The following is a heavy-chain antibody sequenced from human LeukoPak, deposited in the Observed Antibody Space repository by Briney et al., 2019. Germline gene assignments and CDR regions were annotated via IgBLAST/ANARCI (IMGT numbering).Heavy chain of an antibody. CDR3: ATDHSMANTAWWFDP. Sequence: ASVRVSCKASGYIFTGYYMHWMRQAPGQGLEWMGWINPNSGGTNYAQKFQGRVTMTRDTFISTVYMDLSRLRSEDTAFYYCATDHSMANTAWWFDPWGQGTLVTVSS. D-gene: IGHD5-24*01. J-gene: IGHJ5*02. CDR2: INPNSGGT. V-gene: IGHV1-2*02. CDR1: GYIFTGYY.